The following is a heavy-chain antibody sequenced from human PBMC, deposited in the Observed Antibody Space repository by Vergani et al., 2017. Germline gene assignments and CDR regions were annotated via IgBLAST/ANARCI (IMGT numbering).Heavy chain of an antibody. CDR2: ISSSSSYI. D-gene: IGHD6-13*01. J-gene: IGHJ6*02. CDR3: AREASSSWYVYYYYYGMDV. V-gene: IGHV3-21*01. Sequence: EVQLVESGGGLVKPGGSLRLSCAASGFTFSSYSMNWVRQAPGKGLEWVSSISSSSSYIYYADSVKGRFTISRDNAKNSVYLQMNSLRAEDTAVYYCAREASSSWYVYYYYYGMDVWGQGP. CDR1: GFTFSSYS.